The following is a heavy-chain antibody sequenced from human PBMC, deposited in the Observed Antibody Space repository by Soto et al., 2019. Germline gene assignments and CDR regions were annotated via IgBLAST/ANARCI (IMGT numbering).Heavy chain of an antibody. J-gene: IGHJ6*04. CDR1: GGTFSSYA. CDR3: ARSPAKSSSSYYYYGMDV. D-gene: IGHD6-6*01. Sequence: SVKVSCKASGGTFSSYAISWVRQAPGQGLEWMGGIIPIFGTANYAQKFQGRVTITADKSTSTAYMELSSLRSEDTAVYYCARSPAKSSSSYYYYGMDVRGKGTTVTVSS. V-gene: IGHV1-69*06. CDR2: IIPIFGTA.